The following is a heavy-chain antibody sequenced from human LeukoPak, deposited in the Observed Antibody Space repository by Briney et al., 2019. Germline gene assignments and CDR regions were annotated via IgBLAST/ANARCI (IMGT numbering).Heavy chain of an antibody. J-gene: IGHJ4*02. CDR2: ISSSGSTI. V-gene: IGHV3-48*03. CDR3: ARVLTYYYDSSGVGGQDFDD. D-gene: IGHD3-22*01. CDR1: GFTFSSYE. Sequence: GGSLRLSCAASGFTFSSYEMNWVRQAPGKGLEWVSYISSSGSTIYYADSVKGRFTISRDNAKNSLYLQMNSLRAEDRAVYYCARVLTYYYDSSGVGGQDFDDWGQGTLVTVSS.